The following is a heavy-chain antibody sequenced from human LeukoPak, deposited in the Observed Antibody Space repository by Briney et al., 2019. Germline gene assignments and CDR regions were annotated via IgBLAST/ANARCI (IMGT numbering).Heavy chain of an antibody. Sequence: GGTLRLSCVVSGFTFSSYSMSWVRQAPGKGLEWVSAISGSGDSTYYADSVKGRFTISRDNSKNTLYLQMNSLRVEDTAVYYCAKDRGIISDYWGQGTLVTVSS. CDR2: ISGSGDST. CDR3: AKDRGIISDY. J-gene: IGHJ4*02. V-gene: IGHV3-23*01. CDR1: GFTFSSYS. D-gene: IGHD3-10*01.